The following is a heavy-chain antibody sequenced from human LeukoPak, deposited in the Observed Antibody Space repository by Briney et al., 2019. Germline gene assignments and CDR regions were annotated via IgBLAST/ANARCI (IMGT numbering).Heavy chain of an antibody. J-gene: IGHJ3*02. D-gene: IGHD4/OR15-4a*01. CDR3: AKDKLPGAHGAFDI. V-gene: IGHV3-9*01. Sequence: GRSLRLSCAASRFTFDDYAMHWVRQAPGKGLEWVSGISWNSGSIGYADSVKGRFTISRDNAKNSLYLQMNSLRAEDTALYYCAKDKLPGAHGAFDIWGQGTMVTVSS. CDR2: ISWNSGSI. CDR1: RFTFDDYA.